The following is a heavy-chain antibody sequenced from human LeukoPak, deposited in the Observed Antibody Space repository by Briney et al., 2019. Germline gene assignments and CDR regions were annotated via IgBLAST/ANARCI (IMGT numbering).Heavy chain of an antibody. J-gene: IGHJ3*02. D-gene: IGHD1-7*01. CDR2: INPNSGGT. CDR1: GYTFTGYY. CDR3: ARRGYNWNWDRAFDI. V-gene: IGHV1-2*02. Sequence: ASVKVSCKASGYTFTGYYMHWVRQAPGQGLEWMGWINPNSGGTNYAQKFQGRVTITRNTSISTAYMELSSLRSEDTAVYYCARRGYNWNWDRAFDIWGQGTMVTVSS.